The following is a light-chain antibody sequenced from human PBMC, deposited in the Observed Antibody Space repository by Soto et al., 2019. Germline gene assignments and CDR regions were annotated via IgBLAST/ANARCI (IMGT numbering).Light chain of an antibody. J-gene: IGKJ1*01. Sequence: DIQMTQSPSTLSASVGDRVTITCRASESISNNLAWYQQKPGKAPKLLMYKASTLDSGVPSRFSGSGSGTEFTLTISSLQPDDFATYYCQQYDSYRTFGQGTKVDI. CDR1: ESISNN. CDR2: KAS. CDR3: QQYDSYRT. V-gene: IGKV1-5*03.